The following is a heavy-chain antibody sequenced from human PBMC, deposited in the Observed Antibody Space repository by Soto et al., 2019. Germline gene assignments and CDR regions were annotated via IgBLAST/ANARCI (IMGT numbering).Heavy chain of an antibody. J-gene: IGHJ4*02. Sequence: ASVKVSCKASGGTFSSYAISWVRQAPGQGLEWMGGIIPILGTANYAQKFQGRVTITADESTSTAYMELSSLRSEDTAVYYCASTRPVLRYFDWLPFDYWGQGTLVTVSS. V-gene: IGHV1-69*13. CDR2: IIPILGTA. CDR3: ASTRPVLRYFDWLPFDY. CDR1: GGTFSSYA. D-gene: IGHD3-9*01.